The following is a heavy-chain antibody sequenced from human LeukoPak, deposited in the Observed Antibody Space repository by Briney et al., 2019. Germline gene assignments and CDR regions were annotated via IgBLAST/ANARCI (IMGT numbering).Heavy chain of an antibody. Sequence: ASVKVSCKASGYTYTTYGITWVRQAPGQGPEWMGWISAYNGDTNYAQKLQGRVTMTTDTSTNTAYMELRSLRSDDTAVYHCARDKAVYYGSGLRLDYWGQGTLVTVSS. V-gene: IGHV1-18*01. CDR3: ARDKAVYYGSGLRLDY. CDR1: GYTYTTYG. CDR2: ISAYNGDT. J-gene: IGHJ4*02. D-gene: IGHD3-10*01.